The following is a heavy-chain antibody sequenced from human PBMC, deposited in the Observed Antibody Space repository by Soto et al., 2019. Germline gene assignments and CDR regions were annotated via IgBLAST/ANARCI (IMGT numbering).Heavy chain of an antibody. CDR3: ATYSSRPLWPLDF. D-gene: IGHD6-13*01. CDR1: GGTFSSYA. J-gene: IGHJ4*02. Sequence: SVKVSCKASGGTFSSYAISWVRQAPGQGLEWMGGIIPIFGTANYAQKFQGRVTITADKSTSTAYMELSSLRSEDTAVYYCATYSSRPLWPLDFWGQGTLVTVSS. CDR2: IIPIFGTA. V-gene: IGHV1-69*06.